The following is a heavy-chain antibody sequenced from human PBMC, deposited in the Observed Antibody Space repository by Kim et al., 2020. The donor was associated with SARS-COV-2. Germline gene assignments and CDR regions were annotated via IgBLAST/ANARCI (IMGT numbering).Heavy chain of an antibody. CDR1: GFTFSFYS. D-gene: IGHD2-15*01. Sequence: GGSLRLSCEASGFTFSFYSMTWVRLAPGKGLEWLSYISSTSSAIYYADSVKGRFTISRDNARNSGYLEINSLRAEDTAVYYCATEMVAAFDFHYGLDVWGQGTTVIVSS. CDR3: ATEMVAAFDFHYGLDV. J-gene: IGHJ6*02. CDR2: ISSTSSAI. V-gene: IGHV3-48*01.